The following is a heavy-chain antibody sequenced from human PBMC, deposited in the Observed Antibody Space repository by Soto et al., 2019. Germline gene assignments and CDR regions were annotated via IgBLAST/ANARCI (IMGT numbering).Heavy chain of an antibody. Sequence: SETLALTCTVSGGSISSYYWSWIRQPPGKGLEWIGYIYYSGSTNYNPSLKGRVTISVDTSKNQFSLKLSSVTAADTAVYYCASAPGLAAAGTLFYYYYYMDVWGKGTTVTVSS. D-gene: IGHD6-13*01. J-gene: IGHJ6*03. CDR1: GGSISSYY. V-gene: IGHV4-59*08. CDR2: IYYSGST. CDR3: ASAPGLAAAGTLFYYYYYMDV.